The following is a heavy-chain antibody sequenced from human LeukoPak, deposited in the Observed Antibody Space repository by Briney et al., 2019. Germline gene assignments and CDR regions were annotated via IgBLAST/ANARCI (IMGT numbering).Heavy chain of an antibody. V-gene: IGHV3-30-3*01. D-gene: IGHD2-8*01. J-gene: IGHJ4*02. Sequence: GGSLRLSCAASGFTFSSYAMPWVRQAPGKGLEWVAVISFDGSNKYYADSVKVRFTISRDNSKNTLYLQMNSLRAEDTAIYYCARGYCTNGVCARFDYWGQGTLVTVSS. CDR3: ARGYCTNGVCARFDY. CDR1: GFTFSSYA. CDR2: ISFDGSNK.